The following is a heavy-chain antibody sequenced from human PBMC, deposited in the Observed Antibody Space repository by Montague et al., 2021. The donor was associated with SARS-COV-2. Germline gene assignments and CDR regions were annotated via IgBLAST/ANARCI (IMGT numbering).Heavy chain of an antibody. Sequence: SETLSLTCTVSGGSISSTTYRWGWIRQPPGKGLEWIGFISYSGTTFYNPSLKSRISMSVDTPKSQFSLNLTSVTAADTAAYYCARHYGSSLDSWGQGILVAV. CDR2: ISYSGTT. CDR3: ARHYGSSLDS. J-gene: IGHJ4*02. CDR1: GGSISSTTYR. D-gene: IGHD4-17*01. V-gene: IGHV4-39*01.